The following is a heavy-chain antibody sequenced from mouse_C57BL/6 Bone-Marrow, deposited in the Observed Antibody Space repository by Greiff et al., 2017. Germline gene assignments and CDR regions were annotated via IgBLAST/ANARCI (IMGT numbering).Heavy chain of an antibody. CDR3: GRPYYGSSNWYFDV. CDR1: GYSITSGYY. J-gene: IGHJ1*03. CDR2: ISYDGSN. V-gene: IGHV3-6*01. D-gene: IGHD1-1*01. Sequence: EVQLQQSGPGLVKPSQSLSLTCSVTGYSITSGYYWNWIRQFPGNKLEWMGYISYDGSNNHNPTIKNRIPINRDTSKNQFFLKLNSVTTEDTATYCCGRPYYGSSNWYFDVWGTGTTVTVSS.